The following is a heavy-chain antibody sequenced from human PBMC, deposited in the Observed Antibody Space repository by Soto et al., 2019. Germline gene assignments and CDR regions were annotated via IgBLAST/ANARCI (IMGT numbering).Heavy chain of an antibody. CDR3: ARLYYYDSSGYSLLGMDV. D-gene: IGHD3-22*01. J-gene: IGHJ6*02. V-gene: IGHV5-10-1*01. CDR1: GYSFTSYW. Sequence: PGESLRVSCKGSGYSFTSYWISWVRQMPGKGLEWMGRIDPSDSYTNYSPSFQGHVTISADKSISTAYLQWSSLKASDTAMYYCARLYYYDSSGYSLLGMDVWGQGTTVTVSS. CDR2: IDPSDSYT.